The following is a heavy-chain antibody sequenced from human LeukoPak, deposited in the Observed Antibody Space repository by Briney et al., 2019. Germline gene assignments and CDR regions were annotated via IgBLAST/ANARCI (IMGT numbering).Heavy chain of an antibody. CDR1: GGSVSSGSYY. CDR2: IYYSGST. J-gene: IGHJ4*02. CDR3: ARTPNRGYSGTWYFDY. Sequence: SETVSLTCTVSGGSVSSGSYYWSWIRQPPGKGLEWIGYIYYSGSTNYNPSLKSRVTISVDTSKNQFSLKLSSVTAADTAVYYCARTPNRGYSGTWYFDYWGQGTLVTVSS. V-gene: IGHV4-61*01. D-gene: IGHD5-12*01.